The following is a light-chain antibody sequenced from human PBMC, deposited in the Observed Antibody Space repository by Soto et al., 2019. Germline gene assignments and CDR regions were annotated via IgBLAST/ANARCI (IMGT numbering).Light chain of an antibody. J-gene: IGKJ1*01. CDR3: QHYGSSPWT. CDR2: GAS. CDR1: QSVSSNY. Sequence: EIVLTQSPGTLSLSPGARAPLSCRASQSVSSNYLAWYQQKPGQAPRLLIYGASGRATGIPDRFSGSGSGPDFTLTISRLEPEDFAVYFCQHYGSSPWTFGQGTKVDIK. V-gene: IGKV3-20*01.